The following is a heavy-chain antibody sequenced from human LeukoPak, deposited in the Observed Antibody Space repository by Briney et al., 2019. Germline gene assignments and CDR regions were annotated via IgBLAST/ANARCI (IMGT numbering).Heavy chain of an antibody. CDR1: GFTFSSYG. CDR2: ISYDGSNK. CDR3: AKDSHSSSWYSLDY. D-gene: IGHD6-13*01. Sequence: PGRSLRLSCAASGFTFSSYGMHWVRQAPGKGLEWVAVISYDGSNKYYADSVKGRFTISRDNSKNTLYLQMNSLRAEDTAVYYCAKDSHSSSWYSLDYWGQGTLVTVSS. J-gene: IGHJ4*02. V-gene: IGHV3-30*18.